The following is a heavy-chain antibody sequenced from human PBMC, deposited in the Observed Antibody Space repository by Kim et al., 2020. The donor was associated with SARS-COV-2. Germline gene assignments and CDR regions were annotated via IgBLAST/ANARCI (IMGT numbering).Heavy chain of an antibody. CDR1: GASISSGYW. V-gene: IGHV4-4*02. D-gene: IGHD2-21*01. J-gene: IGHJ4*02. CDR3: ARADMWSLHN. CDR2: IHHRGCT. Sequence: SETLSLTCAVSGASISSGYWWNWVRQPPGKGLEWIGEIHHRGCTYYSPSLKSRVTISIDQSKNEFSLKLSSVTAADTAMYYSARADMWSLHNWGQGTLVT.